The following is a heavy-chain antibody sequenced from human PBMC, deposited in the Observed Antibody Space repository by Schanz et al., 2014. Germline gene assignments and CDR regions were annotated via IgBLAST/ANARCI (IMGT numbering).Heavy chain of an antibody. CDR3: AEGRCGELTALDI. J-gene: IGHJ3*02. CDR1: GFTFSSYA. V-gene: IGHV3-23*01. D-gene: IGHD3-10*01. CDR2: ISGSGGST. Sequence: EVQLLETGGGLVQPGGSLRLSCAASGFTFSSYAMSWVRQAPGKGLEWVSAISGSGGSTYYADSVKGRYTISRYNAKNTLYLQMTSMRAEDTTVYYCAEGRCGELTALDIWGQGTMVTVSS.